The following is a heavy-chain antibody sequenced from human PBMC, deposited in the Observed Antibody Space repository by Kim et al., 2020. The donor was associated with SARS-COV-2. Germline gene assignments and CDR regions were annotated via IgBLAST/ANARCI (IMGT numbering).Heavy chain of an antibody. D-gene: IGHD3-16*01. CDR3: ARGRSYEPFDY. V-gene: IGHV3-48*01. Sequence: IYSAASVRGRFTISRDTATNSLYLQMTSLRAEDTAVYYCARGRSYEPFDYWGQGTLVTVSS. CDR2: I. J-gene: IGHJ4*02.